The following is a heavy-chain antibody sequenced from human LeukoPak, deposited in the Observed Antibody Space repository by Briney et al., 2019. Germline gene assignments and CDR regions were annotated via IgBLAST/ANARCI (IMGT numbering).Heavy chain of an antibody. D-gene: IGHD3-3*01. CDR1: GYTFTSYD. J-gene: IGHJ3*02. Sequence: ASVKVSCKPSGYTFTSYDINSVRQAPGQGLEWMAWMNPNSGHTGYAQKFQGRVTMTRNTSISTAYMELSSLRSEDTAVYYCARGGKYYDFWSGLLLAAFDIWGQGTMVTVSS. CDR3: ARGGKYYDFWSGLLLAAFDI. V-gene: IGHV1-8*01. CDR2: MNPNSGHT.